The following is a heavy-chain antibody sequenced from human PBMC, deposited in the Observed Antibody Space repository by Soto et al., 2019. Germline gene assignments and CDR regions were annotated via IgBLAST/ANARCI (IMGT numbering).Heavy chain of an antibody. J-gene: IGHJ4*02. CDR2: IYSGGST. D-gene: IGHD3-22*01. V-gene: IGHV3-53*01. Sequence: EVQLVESGGGLIQPGGSLRLSCVASGFTVSSNSMSWVRQAPGKGLEWVSVIYSGGSTYYADSVKGRFTISRDNSKNTLYLQMNSLRAEDTAVYYCARNYFDSGGGFDYWGQGTLVTVSS. CDR1: GFTVSSNS. CDR3: ARNYFDSGGGFDY.